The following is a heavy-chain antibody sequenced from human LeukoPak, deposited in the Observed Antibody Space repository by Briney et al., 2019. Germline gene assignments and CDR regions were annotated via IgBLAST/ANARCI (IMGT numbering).Heavy chain of an antibody. CDR3: ARDRYGGNGYTSYWYFDL. D-gene: IGHD4-23*01. J-gene: IGHJ2*01. Sequence: SETLSLTCTVSGGSVSSGSYYWSWIRQPPGKGLGWIGYIYYSGRTNYNPSLKSRVTISVDTSTNQFSLKLSSVTAADTAVYYCARDRYGGNGYTSYWYFDLWGRGTLVTVSS. CDR1: GGSVSSGSYY. V-gene: IGHV4-61*01. CDR2: IYYSGRT.